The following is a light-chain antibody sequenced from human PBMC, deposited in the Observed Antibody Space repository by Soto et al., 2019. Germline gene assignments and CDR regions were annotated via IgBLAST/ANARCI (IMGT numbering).Light chain of an antibody. J-gene: IGLJ2*01. CDR2: EIY. CDR3: SSYSSSSKIL. V-gene: IGLV2-14*01. Sequence: QSALTQPASVSGSLGQSITLSCTGTSTDVGGYIYVSWYQQYPGKAPKLIIFEIYNRPSGVCDRFSGSRSGNTASLTISSLQTEDEADYYCSSYSSSSKILFGGGTKVTV. CDR1: STDVGGYIY.